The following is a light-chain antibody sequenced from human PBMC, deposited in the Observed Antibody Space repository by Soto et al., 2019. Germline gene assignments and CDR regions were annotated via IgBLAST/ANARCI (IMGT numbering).Light chain of an antibody. V-gene: IGLV2-18*02. J-gene: IGLJ2*01. Sequence: QSVLTQPTSVTGSPGQSVTISCTGTSSDVGNYNHISWYQQAPGTAPKLMLYDVSNRPPGVPDRFSGSKSGNTASLTISGLQAEDEADYHCSSYTGRSTLVIFGGGTKLTVL. CDR2: DVS. CDR3: SSYTGRSTLVI. CDR1: SSDVGNYNH.